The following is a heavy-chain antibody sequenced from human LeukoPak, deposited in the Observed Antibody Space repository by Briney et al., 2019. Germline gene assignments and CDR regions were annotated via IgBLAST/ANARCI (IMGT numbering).Heavy chain of an antibody. Sequence: PSETLSLTCTVSGGSISNYYWSWIRQSPGKGLEWIGYGYYSGNTNYNPSLKSRVTISVDTPKNQFSLKLRSVAAADTAVYYCARDVILSGHFDYWGQGTLVTVSS. CDR2: GYYSGNT. D-gene: IGHD1-26*01. V-gene: IGHV4-59*01. CDR1: GGSISNYY. J-gene: IGHJ4*02. CDR3: ARDVILSGHFDY.